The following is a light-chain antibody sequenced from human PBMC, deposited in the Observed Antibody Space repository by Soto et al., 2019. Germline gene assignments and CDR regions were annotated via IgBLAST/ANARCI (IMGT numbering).Light chain of an antibody. V-gene: IGKV3-15*01. CDR3: QQYNNWPQT. CDR1: QSVSSN. J-gene: IGKJ1*01. Sequence: ETVMSQSPATLSVTPGERASLSCRASQSVSSNLDWYQQKPGQAPRLLIYGASARPTGIPARFRGSGSGTDFTLTISSLQSEDFAVYYCQQYNNWPQTFGQGTRVE. CDR2: GAS.